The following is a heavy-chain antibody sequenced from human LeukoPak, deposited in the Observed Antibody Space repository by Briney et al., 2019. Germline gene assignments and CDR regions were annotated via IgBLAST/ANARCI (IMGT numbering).Heavy chain of an antibody. J-gene: IGHJ4*02. CDR3: ARGPPLFTN. D-gene: IGHD3-10*02. CDR2: ISTSGTAI. CDR1: GFTFSSYE. Sequence: GGSLRLSCAASGFTFSSYEMNWVRQAPGKGLEWLSYISTSGTAIFYADSVKGRFTISRDNAKNSLYLQMNSLRDEDTGIYYWARGPPLFTNWGQETLVAVSS. V-gene: IGHV3-48*03.